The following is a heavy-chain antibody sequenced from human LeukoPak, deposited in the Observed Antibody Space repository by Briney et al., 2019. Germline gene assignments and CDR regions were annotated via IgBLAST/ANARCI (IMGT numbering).Heavy chain of an antibody. CDR3: ARDPDRSGYDFSWFDP. CDR2: IYTSGST. CDR1: GGSISSYY. D-gene: IGHD5-12*01. Sequence: SETLSLTCTVSGGSISSYYWSWIRQPAGKGLEWIGRIYTSGSTNYNPSLKSRVTMSVDTSKNQFSLKLSSVTAADTAVYYCARDPDRSGYDFSWFDPWGQGTLVSVSS. J-gene: IGHJ5*02. V-gene: IGHV4-4*07.